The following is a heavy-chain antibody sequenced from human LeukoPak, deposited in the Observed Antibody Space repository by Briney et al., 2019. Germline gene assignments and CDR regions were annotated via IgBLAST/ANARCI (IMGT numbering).Heavy chain of an antibody. CDR3: ARGPYYSGSYHYFDY. D-gene: IGHD1-26*01. CDR1: GYTFTSYG. Sequence: ASVKVSCKASGYTFTSYGISWVRQAPGQGLEWMEWISAYNGNTNYAQKLQGRVTMTTDTSTSTAYMELRSLRSDDTAVYYCARGPYYSGSYHYFDYWGQGTLVTVSS. J-gene: IGHJ4*02. V-gene: IGHV1-18*01. CDR2: ISAYNGNT.